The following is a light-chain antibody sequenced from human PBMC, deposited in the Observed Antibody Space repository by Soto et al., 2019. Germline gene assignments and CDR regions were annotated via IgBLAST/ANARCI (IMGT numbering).Light chain of an antibody. CDR3: SSLRSNRGV. J-gene: IGLJ1*01. CDR2: EVS. V-gene: IGLV2-14*01. Sequence: QSALTQPASVSGSPGQSITISCTGTSSDVGRYNYVSWYQQHPGKAPKLIIYEVSNRPSGVSNRFSGSKSDNTASLIISGLPAEDEADYYCSSLRSNRGVFGTGTKLTVL. CDR1: SSDVGRYNY.